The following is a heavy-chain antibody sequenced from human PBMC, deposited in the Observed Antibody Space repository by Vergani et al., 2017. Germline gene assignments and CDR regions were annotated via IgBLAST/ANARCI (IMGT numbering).Heavy chain of an antibody. V-gene: IGHV1-69*13. J-gene: IGHJ4*01. CDR3: VKEKIDLGSYFFDS. D-gene: IGHD2/OR15-2a*01. CDR2: IIPIFGTA. CDR1: GGTFSSYA. Sequence: QVQLVQSAAEVKKPGSSVKVSCKASGGTFSSYAISWVRQAPGQGLEWMGRIIPIFGTAYYAQKFQGRVTITADESTSTAYMELSSLRSEDTAIYYCVKEKIDLGSYFFDSWGHGILVTVSS.